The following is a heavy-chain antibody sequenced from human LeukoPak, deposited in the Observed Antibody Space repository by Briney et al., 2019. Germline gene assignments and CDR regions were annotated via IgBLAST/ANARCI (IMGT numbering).Heavy chain of an antibody. D-gene: IGHD3-16*01. V-gene: IGHV3-20*04. Sequence: GGAVRLSCAASGFTFEGYGMSWVRQGPGKGLEWVSGINWNGGSTGYADSVKGRFTISRDNAKNSLYLQVNSLRAEDTALYYCARDVLIYFDYWGQGTLVTVPS. CDR1: GFTFEGYG. CDR3: ARDVLIYFDY. CDR2: INWNGGST. J-gene: IGHJ4*01.